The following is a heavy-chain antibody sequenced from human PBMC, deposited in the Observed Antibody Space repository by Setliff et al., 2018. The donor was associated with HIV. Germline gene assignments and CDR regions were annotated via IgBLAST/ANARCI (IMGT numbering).Heavy chain of an antibody. Sequence: SVKVSCKASGGTFKNLAISWVRQAPGQGLEWMGGVIPGFATANYAQKFQGRITITADELTSTVYMDLNSLKSEDSAVYFCANPHDGGAFDVWGQGTAVTVSS. D-gene: IGHD1-1*01. J-gene: IGHJ3*01. V-gene: IGHV1-69*13. CDR2: VIPGFATA. CDR1: GGTFKNLA. CDR3: ANPHDGGAFDV.